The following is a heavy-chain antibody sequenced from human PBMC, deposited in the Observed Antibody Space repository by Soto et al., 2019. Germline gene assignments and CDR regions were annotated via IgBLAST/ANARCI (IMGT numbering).Heavy chain of an antibody. V-gene: IGHV4-31*03. D-gene: IGHD3-16*01. CDR2: IYYSGST. CDR3: ARAYDTRRQHYYYYYGMDV. Sequence: PSETLSLTCTVSGGSISSGGYYWSWIRQHPGKGLEWIGYIYYSGSTYYNPSLKSRVTISVDTSKNQFSLKLSSVTAADTAVYYCARAYDTRRQHYYYYYGMDVWGQGTRVTFSS. J-gene: IGHJ6*02. CDR1: GGSISSGGYY.